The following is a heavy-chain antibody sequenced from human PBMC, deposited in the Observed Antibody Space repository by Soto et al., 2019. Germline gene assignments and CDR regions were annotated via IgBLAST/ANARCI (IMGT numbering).Heavy chain of an antibody. Sequence: SETLSLTCTVSGGSISSYYWSWIRQPPGKGLEWIGYIYYSGSTNYNPSLKSRVTISVDTSKNQFSLKLSSVTAADTAVYYCGRVIAAAGRGGIDNCFDPWGQGTLVTVSS. CDR1: GGSISSYY. V-gene: IGHV4-59*01. CDR2: IYYSGST. J-gene: IGHJ5*02. D-gene: IGHD6-13*01. CDR3: GRVIAAAGRGGIDNCFDP.